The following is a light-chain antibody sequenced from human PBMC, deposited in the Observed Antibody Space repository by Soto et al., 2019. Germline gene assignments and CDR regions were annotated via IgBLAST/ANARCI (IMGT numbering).Light chain of an antibody. V-gene: IGLV3-1*01. Sequence: SYELTQPPSVSVSPGQTASITCSGDKLGDKYACWYQQKPGQSPVLVIYQDSKRPSGIPERFSGSNSGNTATLTISGTQAMDEADYSCQAWDSSNYVFGTGPKLTFL. J-gene: IGLJ1*01. CDR2: QDS. CDR3: QAWDSSNYV. CDR1: KLGDKY.